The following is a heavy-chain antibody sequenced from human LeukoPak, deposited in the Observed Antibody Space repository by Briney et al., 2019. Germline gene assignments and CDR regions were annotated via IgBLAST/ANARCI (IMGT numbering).Heavy chain of an antibody. V-gene: IGHV1-46*01. J-gene: IGHJ4*02. D-gene: IGHD6-19*01. CDR2: INPSGDST. Sequence: ASVKVSCKASGYTFTNYYMHWVRQAPGQGLEWMGVINPSGDSTRYEQKFQDRGTMTRETSTRTVYMELSSLRSEDTAVYYCARGYSSSYRIDYWGQGTLVTVSS. CDR3: ARGYSSSYRIDY. CDR1: GYTFTNYY.